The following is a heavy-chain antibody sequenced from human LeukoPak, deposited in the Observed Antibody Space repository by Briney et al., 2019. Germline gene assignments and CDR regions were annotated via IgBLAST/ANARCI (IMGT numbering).Heavy chain of an antibody. CDR2: ISGSGVTI. J-gene: IGHJ4*02. V-gene: IGHV3-23*01. D-gene: IGHD1-26*01. CDR1: GFTFSGYA. Sequence: GDSLRLSSAASGFTFSGYAMSWVRQAPGKGLEWVSGISGSGVTIYYADSVKGRFTVSRDNSKNSVYLQMSSLRVEDTAVYYCATSGAQGPTLPYDYWGQGTLVTVSS. CDR3: ATSGAQGPTLPYDY.